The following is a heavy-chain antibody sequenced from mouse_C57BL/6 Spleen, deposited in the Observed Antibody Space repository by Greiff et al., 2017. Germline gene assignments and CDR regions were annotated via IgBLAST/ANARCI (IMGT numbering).Heavy chain of an antibody. CDR1: GYTFTSYD. J-gene: IGHJ4*01. CDR3: ARDDSNYLPYAMDY. D-gene: IGHD2-5*01. V-gene: IGHV1-85*01. Sequence: QVQLKESGPELVKPGASVKLSCKASGYTFTSYDINWVKQRPGQGLEWIGWIYPRDGSTKYNEKFKGKATLTVDTSSSTAYMELHSLTSEDSAVYFCARDDSNYLPYAMDYWGQGTSVTVSS. CDR2: IYPRDGST.